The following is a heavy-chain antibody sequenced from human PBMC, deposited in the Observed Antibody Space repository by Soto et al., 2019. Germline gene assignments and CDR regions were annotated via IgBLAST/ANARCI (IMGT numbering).Heavy chain of an antibody. D-gene: IGHD6-6*01. J-gene: IGHJ4*02. CDR3: AGGEYSSSSGPFDY. CDR2: ISSSGSTI. Sequence: EVQLVESGGGLVQPGGSLRLSCAASGFTFSSYEMNWVRQAPGKGLEWVSYISSSGSTIYYADSVKGRFTISRDNSKNPLYRQINGLRAEETVVYYWAGGEYSSSSGPFDYWGQGTLVTFSS. V-gene: IGHV3-48*03. CDR1: GFTFSSYE.